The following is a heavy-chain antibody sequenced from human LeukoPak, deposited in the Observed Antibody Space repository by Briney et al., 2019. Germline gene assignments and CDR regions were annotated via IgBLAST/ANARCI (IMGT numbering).Heavy chain of an antibody. Sequence: GGSLRLSCAASGFTFNNYGMSWVRQAPGKGLEWVSTINGNGGATYYPDSVRGRFTVSRGHSKNTLYLQMNSLRAEDTAIYYCAKGGAYYDFSFDPWGQGTLVTVSS. V-gene: IGHV3-23*01. CDR3: AKGGAYYDFSFDP. CDR2: INGNGGAT. J-gene: IGHJ5*02. CDR1: GFTFNNYG. D-gene: IGHD3-3*01.